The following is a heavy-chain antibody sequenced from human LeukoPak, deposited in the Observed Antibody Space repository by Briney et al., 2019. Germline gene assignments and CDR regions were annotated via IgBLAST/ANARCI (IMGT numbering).Heavy chain of an antibody. V-gene: IGHV3-23*01. Sequence: GGSLRLSCAASGFTFSNYGMSWVRQAPGKGLEWVSTISATGGNTYYADSVKGRFTISRDNSKNTLYLQMNSLRAEDTAVYYCAKDFAPAAMPRWDFDYWGQGTLVTVSS. CDR1: GFTFSNYG. CDR2: ISATGGNT. D-gene: IGHD2-2*01. CDR3: AKDFAPAAMPRWDFDY. J-gene: IGHJ4*02.